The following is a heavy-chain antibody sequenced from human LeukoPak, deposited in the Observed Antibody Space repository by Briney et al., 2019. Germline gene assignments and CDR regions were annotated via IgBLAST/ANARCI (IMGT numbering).Heavy chain of an antibody. CDR3: AEGADGDSNDY. CDR1: GFTFSDYY. CDR2: ISSSGSAI. J-gene: IGHJ4*02. Sequence: GGSLRLSCAASGFTFSDYYMSWIRQAPGKGLEWVSYISSSGSAIYCADSVKGRFTISRDNAKNSLYLQMNSLRAEDTAVYYCAEGADGDSNDYWGQGTLVTVSS. V-gene: IGHV3-11*01. D-gene: IGHD4-17*01.